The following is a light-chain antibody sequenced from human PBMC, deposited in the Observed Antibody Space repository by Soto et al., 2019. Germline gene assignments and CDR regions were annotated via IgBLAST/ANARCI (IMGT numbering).Light chain of an antibody. J-gene: IGKJ1*01. CDR1: QSVSSN. V-gene: IGKV3-15*01. Sequence: EIVMTQSPATLSVSPGERATLSCRASQSVSSNLAWYQQKPGQAPRLLIYAASSRPTGIPARFSGSGSGTEFTLTISSLQSEDFAFYYCQQYNNWPPWTFGQGTKVQIK. CDR3: QQYNNWPPWT. CDR2: AAS.